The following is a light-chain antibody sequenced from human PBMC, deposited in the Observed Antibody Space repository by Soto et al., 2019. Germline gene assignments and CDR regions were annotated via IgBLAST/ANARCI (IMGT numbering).Light chain of an antibody. CDR3: CSYAGSSIPVA. CDR1: SSDVGGYNF. J-gene: IGLJ2*01. V-gene: IGLV2-8*01. Sequence: QSALTQPPSASGSPGQSVTISCTGASSDVGGYNFVSWYQHHPGEAPRLMIYDVTQRPSGVPDRFSGSKSGNTASLTVSGLQVDDEAYYYCCSYAGSSIPVAFGGGTKLTVL. CDR2: DVT.